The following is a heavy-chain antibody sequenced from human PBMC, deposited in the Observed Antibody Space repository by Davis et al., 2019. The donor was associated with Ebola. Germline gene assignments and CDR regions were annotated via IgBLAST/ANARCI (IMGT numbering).Heavy chain of an antibody. CDR3: ARGTHYAHDY. CDR1: GFPFSGHS. V-gene: IGHV3-74*01. J-gene: IGHJ4*02. Sequence: GESLKISCAASGFPFSGHSMNWVRQAPGKGLVWVSRTNSDGSITSYADSVKGRFTISRDNAKNTLYLQMNSLRDEDTAVYYCARGTHYAHDYWGQGTLVTVSS. CDR2: TNSDGSIT. D-gene: IGHD2-2*01.